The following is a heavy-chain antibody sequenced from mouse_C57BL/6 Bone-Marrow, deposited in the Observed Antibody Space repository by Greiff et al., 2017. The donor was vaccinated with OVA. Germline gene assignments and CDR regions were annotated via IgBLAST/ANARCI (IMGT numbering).Heavy chain of an antibody. CDR2: IYPPASET. V-gene: IGHV1-61*01. D-gene: IGHD2-4*01. CDR1: GYTFTSYW. CDR3: ARSGYYDYQAWFAY. Sequence: VQLQQPGAELVRPGSSVKLSCKASGYTFTSYWMDWVKQRPGQGLEWIGNIYPPASETHYNQKLKDMATLTVDKSSNTAYMQLSSLTSEDSAVYYCARSGYYDYQAWFAYWGQGTLVTVSA. J-gene: IGHJ3*01.